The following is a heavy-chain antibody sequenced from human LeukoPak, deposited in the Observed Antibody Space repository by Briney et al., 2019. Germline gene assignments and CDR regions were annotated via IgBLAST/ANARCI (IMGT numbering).Heavy chain of an antibody. CDR2: IYYSGST. CDR3: ATGSYPLYYYYYMDV. J-gene: IGHJ6*03. V-gene: IGHV4-59*01. Sequence: SETLSLTCTVSGGSISSYYWSWIRQPPGKGLEWIGYIYYSGSTNYNPSLKSRVTISVDTSKNQFPPKLSSVTAADTAVYYCATGSYPLYYYYYMDVWGKGTTVTVSS. D-gene: IGHD1-26*01. CDR1: GGSISSYY.